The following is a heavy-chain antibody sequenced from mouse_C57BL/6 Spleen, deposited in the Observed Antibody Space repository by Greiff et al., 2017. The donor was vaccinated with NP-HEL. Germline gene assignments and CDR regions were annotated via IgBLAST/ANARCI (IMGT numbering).Heavy chain of an antibody. J-gene: IGHJ2*01. CDR1: GYAFSSSW. CDR3: AKGTYGSSSDYFDY. CDR2: IYSGDGDT. V-gene: IGHV1-82*01. D-gene: IGHD1-1*01. Sequence: QVQLQQSGPELVKPGASVKISCKASGYAFSSSWMNWVKQRPGKGLEWIGRIYSGDGDTNYNGKFKGKATLTADKSSSTAYMQLSSLTSEDSAVYFCAKGTYGSSSDYFDYWGQGTTLTVSS.